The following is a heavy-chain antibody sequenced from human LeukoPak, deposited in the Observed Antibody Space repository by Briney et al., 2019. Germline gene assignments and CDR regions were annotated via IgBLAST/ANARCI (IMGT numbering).Heavy chain of an antibody. V-gene: IGHV3-43*01. J-gene: IGHJ4*02. CDR1: GFTFSKYT. D-gene: IGHD6-13*01. CDR2: ISWDGGST. Sequence: GRSLRLSCAASGFTFSKYTMHWVCEAPGKGLEWVSLISWDGGSTYYADSVKGRFTISRDNSKNSLYLQVNSLRTEDTALYYCAKDGGYSSSWYYFDYWGQGTLVTVSS. CDR3: AKDGGYSSSWYYFDY.